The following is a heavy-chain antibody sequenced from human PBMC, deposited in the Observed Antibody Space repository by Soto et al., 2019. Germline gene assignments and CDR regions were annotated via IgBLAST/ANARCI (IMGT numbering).Heavy chain of an antibody. D-gene: IGHD3-22*01. V-gene: IGHV3-66*01. CDR3: ARRADSSGYYYHY. Sequence: EVQLVESGGGLVQPGGSLRLSCAASGFTVSSNYMSWVRQAPGKGLEWVSVIYSGGSTYYADSVKGRFTISRDNSKNTLYLRMNSLRAEDTAVYYCARRADSSGYYYHYWGQGTLVTVSS. J-gene: IGHJ4*02. CDR1: GFTVSSNY. CDR2: IYSGGST.